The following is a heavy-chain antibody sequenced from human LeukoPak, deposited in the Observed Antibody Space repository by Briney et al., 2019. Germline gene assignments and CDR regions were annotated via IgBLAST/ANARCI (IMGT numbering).Heavy chain of an antibody. J-gene: IGHJ4*02. D-gene: IGHD3-10*01. V-gene: IGHV4-59*01. Sequence: SETLSLTCTVSGDSISSYYWNWVRQPPGKGLEWIGYIYDSGSTNCNPSLKSRVTISIDTSKNQFSLKLRSVTAADTAVYYCAREVPIVRGLRWDYWGQGTLVTVSS. CDR2: IYDSGST. CDR3: AREVPIVRGLRWDY. CDR1: GDSISSYY.